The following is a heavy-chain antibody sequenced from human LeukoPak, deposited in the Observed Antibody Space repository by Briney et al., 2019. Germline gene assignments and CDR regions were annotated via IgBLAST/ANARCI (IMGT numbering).Heavy chain of an antibody. CDR1: GYTFTSYY. CDR3: ARGLGCSSTSCSRNGYWFDP. Sequence: ASVKVSCKASGYTFTSYYMHWVRQAPGQGLEWMGIINPSGGSTSYAQKLQGRVTMTTDTSTSTAYMELRSLRSDDTAVYYCARGLGCSSTSCSRNGYWFDPWGQGTLVTVSS. D-gene: IGHD2-2*01. V-gene: IGHV1-46*01. J-gene: IGHJ5*02. CDR2: INPSGGST.